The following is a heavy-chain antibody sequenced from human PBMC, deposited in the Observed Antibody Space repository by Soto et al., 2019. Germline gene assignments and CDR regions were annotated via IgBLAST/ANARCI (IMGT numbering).Heavy chain of an antibody. CDR2: IWYDGSHK. CDR3: ARDPSTVVAAAIAYYGMDV. J-gene: IGHJ6*02. Sequence: QVQLVESGGGVVHPGRSLRVSCAASGFTFSNYVMHWVRQAPGKGLEWVAVIWYDGSHKYYADSVKGRFTISRDNSMNTLYLQMNSLRAEDTAVYYCARDPSTVVAAAIAYYGMDVWGQGITVTVSS. D-gene: IGHD2-2*02. V-gene: IGHV3-33*01. CDR1: GFTFSNYV.